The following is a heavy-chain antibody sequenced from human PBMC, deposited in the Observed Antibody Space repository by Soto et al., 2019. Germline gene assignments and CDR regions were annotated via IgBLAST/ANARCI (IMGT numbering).Heavy chain of an antibody. Sequence: GGCLRLSCALSGFTLSSHLIHCVRQAPSKALAWHSRTHTDGSITSYADSVKGRFTLSRDNAKNPVYLQMNSLRAEDTAVYYCVRAVADPVYLDFWGQGILVNVSS. CDR2: THTDGSIT. V-gene: IGHV3-74*01. D-gene: IGHD6-19*01. CDR3: VRAVADPVYLDF. J-gene: IGHJ4*01. CDR1: GFTLSSHL.